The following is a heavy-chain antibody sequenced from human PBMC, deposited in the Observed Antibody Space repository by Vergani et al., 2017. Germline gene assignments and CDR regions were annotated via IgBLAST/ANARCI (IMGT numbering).Heavy chain of an antibody. CDR3: ATPQTVTTGGMEV. D-gene: IGHD4-17*01. CDR2: VDPEDGET. V-gene: IGHV1-69-2*01. Sequence: EVQLVQSGAEVKKPGATMKISCKVSGYTFTDHYMHWVKQPPGKGLGWVGLVDPEDGETIYAEKFKGRVTIAADTATDTAHLELSSLRSEDTAVYYCATPQTVTTGGMEVWGQGTTVIVSS. J-gene: IGHJ6*02. CDR1: GYTFTDHY.